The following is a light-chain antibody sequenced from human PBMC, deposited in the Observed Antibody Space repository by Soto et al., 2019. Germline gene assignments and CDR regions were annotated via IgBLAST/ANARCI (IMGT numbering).Light chain of an antibody. Sequence: IQMTQSPSSLSASVGDRVTITCRASQGISNELGWYQQRPGKAPKVLIYGASNLQSGVPSRFSGSASGTDFTLTISSLPAEDFATYYCLQDYTYPWTFGQGTKVEMK. CDR2: GAS. CDR1: QGISNE. J-gene: IGKJ1*01. V-gene: IGKV1-6*01. CDR3: LQDYTYPWT.